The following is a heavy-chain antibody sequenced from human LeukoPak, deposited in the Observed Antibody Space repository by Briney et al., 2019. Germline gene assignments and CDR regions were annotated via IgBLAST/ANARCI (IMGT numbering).Heavy chain of an antibody. V-gene: IGHV1-18*01. CDR2: ISAYNGNT. CDR1: GYTFTSYG. D-gene: IGHD3-10*01. CDR3: AREVGYGHVWFGDYSLDYYYYMDV. J-gene: IGHJ6*03. Sequence: ASVTVSCKSSGYTFTSYGISWVRQAPGQGLEWMGWISAYNGNTNYAQKLQGRVTMTTDTSTRTAYMELRSLRSDDTAVYYCAREVGYGHVWFGDYSLDYYYYMDVWGKGTTVTVSS.